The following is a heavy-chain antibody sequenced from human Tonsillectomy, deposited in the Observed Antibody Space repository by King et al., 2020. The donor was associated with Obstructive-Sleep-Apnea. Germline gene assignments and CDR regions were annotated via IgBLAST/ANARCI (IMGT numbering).Heavy chain of an antibody. CDR1: GFTFSYYG. D-gene: IGHD2-2*01. CDR2: IWYDGSNK. Sequence: VQLVESGGGVVQPGRSLRLSCAASGFTFSYYGMHWVCQAPGKGLEWVAVIWYDGSNKYYADSVKGRFTISRDNSKNKLFLQMNSLRAEDTAVYYCARDGRYCSSTSCYAGGGYYGMDVWGQGTTVTVSS. V-gene: IGHV3-33*01. J-gene: IGHJ6*02. CDR3: ARDGRYCSSTSCYAGGGYYGMDV.